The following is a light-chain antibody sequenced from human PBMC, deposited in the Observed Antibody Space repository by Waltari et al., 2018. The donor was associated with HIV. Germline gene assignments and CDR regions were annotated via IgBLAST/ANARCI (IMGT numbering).Light chain of an antibody. Sequence: QSVLAQPPSVPGAPGQRVPTPCTGSSSHIGEDYHVYCYQHLPGTAPKLLIHGNSNRPSVVPNRFSCSKSDTSASLAITGLQAEDEADYYCQSYDRSLSAWVFGGGTRLNVL. CDR3: QSYDRSLSAWV. CDR2: GNS. V-gene: IGLV1-40*01. CDR1: SSHIGEDYH. J-gene: IGLJ3*02.